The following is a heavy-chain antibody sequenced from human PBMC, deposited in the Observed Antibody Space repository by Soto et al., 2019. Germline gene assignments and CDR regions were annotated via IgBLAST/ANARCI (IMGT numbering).Heavy chain of an antibody. J-gene: IGHJ4*02. CDR1: CGSLSTDNYY. CDR2: ISYSGST. D-gene: IGHD6-19*01. CDR3: ARGWGTAGHIANYFDY. V-gene: IGHV4-61*01. Sequence: PSETLSLTCSVSCGSLSTDNYYWSWIRQPPGKGLEWIGYISYSGSTNYSPSLKSRVTISVDTSKNQFSLKLSSVTAADTAVYYCARGWGTAGHIANYFDYWGQGTLVTVSS.